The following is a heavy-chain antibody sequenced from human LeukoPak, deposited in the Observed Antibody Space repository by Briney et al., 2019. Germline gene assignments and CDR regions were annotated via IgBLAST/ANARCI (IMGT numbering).Heavy chain of an antibody. D-gene: IGHD2-2*01. J-gene: IGHJ4*02. Sequence: GGSLRLSCTASGLTFSRCAMSWVRQAAGKGLEWVSALSGGGDMTYYADSVKGRFTIARDNSKNTLYLQMNSLRVEDTAVYYCAKASCSSTSCYVDYWGQGTLVTVS. CDR2: LSGGGDMT. CDR3: AKASCSSTSCYVDY. CDR1: GLTFSRCA. V-gene: IGHV3-23*01.